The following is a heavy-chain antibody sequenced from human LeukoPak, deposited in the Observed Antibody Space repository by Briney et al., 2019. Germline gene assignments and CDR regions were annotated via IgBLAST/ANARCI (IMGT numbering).Heavy chain of an antibody. J-gene: IGHJ6*03. V-gene: IGHV4-38-2*02. CDR3: ASCQKHYYYYMDV. CDR1: GYSISSGYY. Sequence: SETLSLTCTVSGYSISSGYYWGWIRQPPGKGLEWIGSIYHSGSTYYNPSLKSRVTISVDTSKNQFSLKLSSVTAADTAVYYCASCQKHYYYYMDVWGKGTTVTVSS. CDR2: IYHSGST.